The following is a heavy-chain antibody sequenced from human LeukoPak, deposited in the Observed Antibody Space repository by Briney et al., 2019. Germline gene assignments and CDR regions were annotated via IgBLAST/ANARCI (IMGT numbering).Heavy chain of an antibody. CDR2: IIHIFGTA. D-gene: IGHD3-10*01. CDR1: GGTFSSYA. Sequence: SVKVSCKASGGTFSSYAISWVRQAPGQGLEWMGGIIHIFGTANYAQKFQGRDTITADESTSTAYMELSSLRSEDTAVYYCARVRSYGSGSYYSYYFDYWGQGTLVTVSS. CDR3: ARVRSYGSGSYYSYYFDY. J-gene: IGHJ4*02. V-gene: IGHV1-69*13.